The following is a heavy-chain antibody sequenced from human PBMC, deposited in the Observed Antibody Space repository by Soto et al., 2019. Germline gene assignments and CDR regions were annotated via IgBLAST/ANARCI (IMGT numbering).Heavy chain of an antibody. CDR3: ARRSRSEDQNWFDP. V-gene: IGHV4-31*03. Sequence: SETLSLTCTVSGGSISSGGYYWSWIRQHPGKGLEWIGYIYYSGSTYYNPSLKSRVTISVDTSKNQFSLKLSSVTAADTAVYYCARRSRSEDQNWFDPWGQGTLVTVSS. D-gene: IGHD2-2*01. CDR2: IYYSGST. J-gene: IGHJ5*02. CDR1: GGSISSGGYY.